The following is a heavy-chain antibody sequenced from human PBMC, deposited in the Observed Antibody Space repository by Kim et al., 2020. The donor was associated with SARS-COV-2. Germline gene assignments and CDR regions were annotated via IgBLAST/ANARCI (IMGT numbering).Heavy chain of an antibody. V-gene: IGHV3-48*02. CDR3: ASNYYDSSGYYLHAFDI. D-gene: IGHD3-22*01. J-gene: IGHJ3*02. Sequence: VKGRFTISRDNAKNSLYLQMNSLRDEDTAVYYCASNYYDSSGYYLHAFDIWGQGTMVTVSS.